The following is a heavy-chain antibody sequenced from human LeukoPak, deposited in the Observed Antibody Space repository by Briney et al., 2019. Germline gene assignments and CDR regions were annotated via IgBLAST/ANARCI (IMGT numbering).Heavy chain of an antibody. CDR2: ISSGSSYI. D-gene: IGHD6-13*01. J-gene: IGHJ4*02. Sequence: GGSLRLSCAASGFTFSSYTMNWVRQAPGKGLEWVSIISSGSSYIHYADSVKGRFTISRDNAKNSLYLQMNSLRAEDTAVYYCARDGPRSVSGSSYFDYWGQGTLVTVSS. CDR3: ARDGPRSVSGSSYFDY. CDR1: GFTFSSYT. V-gene: IGHV3-21*01.